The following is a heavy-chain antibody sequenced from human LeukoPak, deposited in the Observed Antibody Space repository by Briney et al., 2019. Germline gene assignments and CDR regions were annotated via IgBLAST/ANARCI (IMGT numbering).Heavy chain of an antibody. V-gene: IGHV1-24*01. Sequence: ASVKVSCKVSGYTLTELSMHWVRQAPGKGLEWMGGFDPEDGETIYAQKFQGRVTMTEDTSTDTAYMELSSLRSEDTAVYYCATAGWSGSYFGPVIEYFQHWGQGTLVTVSS. CDR1: GYTLTELS. J-gene: IGHJ1*01. CDR2: FDPEDGET. CDR3: ATAGWSGSYFGPVIEYFQH. D-gene: IGHD1-26*01.